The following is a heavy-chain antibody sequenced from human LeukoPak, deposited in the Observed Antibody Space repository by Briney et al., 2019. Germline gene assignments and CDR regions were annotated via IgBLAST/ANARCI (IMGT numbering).Heavy chain of an antibody. D-gene: IGHD3-10*01. CDR2: ISGSGGST. Sequence: GGSLRLSCAAYGFTFSSYAMSLARQAPGKGLEWVSAISGSGGSTYYADSVKGRFTISRDNSKNTLYLQMNSLRAEDTAVYYCAKVEWFGELFPFDYWGQGTLVTVSS. J-gene: IGHJ4*02. V-gene: IGHV3-23*01. CDR1: GFTFSSYA. CDR3: AKVEWFGELFPFDY.